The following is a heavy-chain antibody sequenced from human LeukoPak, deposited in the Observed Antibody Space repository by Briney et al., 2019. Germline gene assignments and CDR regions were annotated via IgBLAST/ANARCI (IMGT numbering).Heavy chain of an antibody. CDR3: AREEASHAFDI. Sequence: SETLSLTCTVSGGSITSYYWSWIRQPPGKGLEWIGYIYYSGSTNYNASLKSRVTISVDTSKNQFSLKLSSVTAADTAVYYCAREEASHAFDIWGQGTMVTVSS. CDR2: IYYSGST. CDR1: GGSITSYY. J-gene: IGHJ3*02. V-gene: IGHV4-59*01.